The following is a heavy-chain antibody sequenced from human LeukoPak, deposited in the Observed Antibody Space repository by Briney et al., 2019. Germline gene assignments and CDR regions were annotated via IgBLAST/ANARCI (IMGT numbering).Heavy chain of an antibody. CDR3: ARGTRITIFGALNWFDP. V-gene: IGHV4-39*07. Sequence: PSETLSLTCTVSGGSISSGGYYWSWIRQPPGKGLEWIGEINHSGSTNYNPSLKSRVTISVDTSKNQFSLKLSSVTAADTAVYYCARGTRITIFGALNWFDPWGQGTLVTVSS. CDR2: INHSGST. J-gene: IGHJ5*02. D-gene: IGHD3-3*01. CDR1: GGSISSGGYY.